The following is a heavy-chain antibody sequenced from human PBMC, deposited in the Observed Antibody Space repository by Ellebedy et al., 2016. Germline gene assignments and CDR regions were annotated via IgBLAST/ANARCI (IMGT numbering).Heavy chain of an antibody. Sequence: GESLKISCKGSGYSFTSYWIAWVRQMPGKGLEWMGIIYPGDSDVRYSPSFQGQVTISADKSTTTAYLQWSSLKASDTAMYYCARRFRFGELFDYWGQGTLVTVSS. CDR2: IYPGDSDV. CDR3: ARRFRFGELFDY. J-gene: IGHJ4*02. V-gene: IGHV5-51*01. CDR1: GYSFTSYW. D-gene: IGHD3-10*01.